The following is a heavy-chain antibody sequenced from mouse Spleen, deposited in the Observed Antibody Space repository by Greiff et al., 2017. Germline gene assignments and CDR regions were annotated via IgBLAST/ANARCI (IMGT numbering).Heavy chain of an antibody. J-gene: IGHJ2*01. V-gene: IGHV5-9-3*01. Sequence: EVQGVESGGGLVKLGGSLKLSCAASGFTFSSYAMSWVRQTPEKRLEWVATISSGGGNTYYPDSVKGRFTISRDNAKNTLYLQMSSLKSEDTAMYYCARHEYGNFFDYWGQGTTLTVSS. CDR2: ISSGGGNT. D-gene: IGHD2-10*02. CDR1: GFTFSSYA. CDR3: ARHEYGNFFDY.